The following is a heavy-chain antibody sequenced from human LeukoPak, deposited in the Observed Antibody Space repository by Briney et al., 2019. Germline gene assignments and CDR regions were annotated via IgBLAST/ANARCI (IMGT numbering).Heavy chain of an antibody. J-gene: IGHJ4*02. CDR3: TRGSQDHTAMVTGLSHHFY. V-gene: IGHV3-49*04. CDR1: GFTFGDYA. Sequence: GGSLRLSCTASGFTFGDYAMSWVRQAPGKGLEWVGFIRSKAYGGTTEYAASVKGRFTISRDDSKSIAYLQMNSLKTEDTAVYYCTRGSQDHTAMVTGLSHHFYWGQGTLVTVSS. CDR2: IRSKAYGGTT. D-gene: IGHD5-18*01.